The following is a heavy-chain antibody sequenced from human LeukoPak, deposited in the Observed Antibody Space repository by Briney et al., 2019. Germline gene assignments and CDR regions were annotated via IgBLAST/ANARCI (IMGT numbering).Heavy chain of an antibody. D-gene: IGHD3-3*01. J-gene: IGHJ4*02. CDR1: GYSISSAYS. CDR2: LYHGGST. V-gene: IGHV4-38-2*02. Sequence: SETLSLTCNVFGYSISSAYSWGWIRQPPGKGLEWIGSLYHGGSTYYNPSLKSRVTISVDTSKNQSSLSLSSVAAADTALYYCARGVGYDDTTGTYYGFFDHWGQGTLVIVSS. CDR3: ARGVGYDDTTGTYYGFFDH.